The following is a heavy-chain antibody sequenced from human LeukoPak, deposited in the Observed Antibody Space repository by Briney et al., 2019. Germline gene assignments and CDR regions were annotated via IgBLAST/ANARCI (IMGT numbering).Heavy chain of an antibody. CDR1: GFTFSSCG. V-gene: IGHV3-30*02. CDR3: ASDGRRSGSYSNYFDY. D-gene: IGHD1-26*01. CDR2: IRYDGSNT. J-gene: IGHJ4*02. Sequence: GGSLRLSCAASGFTFSSCGMHWVRHAPGKGLEWVAFIRYDGSNTYYADALKGRFTISRDNSKNTLFLQMNSLRAEDAAVYYCASDGRRSGSYSNYFDYWGQGTLVTVSS.